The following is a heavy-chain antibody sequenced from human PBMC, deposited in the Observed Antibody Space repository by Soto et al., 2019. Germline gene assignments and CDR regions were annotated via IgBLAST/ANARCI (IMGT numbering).Heavy chain of an antibody. V-gene: IGHV3-23*01. J-gene: IGHJ4*02. Sequence: AGGSLRLSCAASGFTFSSYAMGWVRQGPGKGLEWVAVVSIGGSTHYADSVRGRFTISRDNSKNTLSLQMNSLTAGDTAVYFCAKRRGAGGHFDYWGQGALVTVSS. CDR2: VSIGGST. CDR1: GFTFSSYA. D-gene: IGHD2-15*01. CDR3: AKRRGAGGHFDY.